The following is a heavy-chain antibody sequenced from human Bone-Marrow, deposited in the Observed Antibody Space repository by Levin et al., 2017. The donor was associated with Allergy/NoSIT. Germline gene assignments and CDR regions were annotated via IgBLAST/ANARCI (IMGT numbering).Heavy chain of an antibody. V-gene: IGHV3-30*04. CDR2: ISYDGSNK. D-gene: IGHD3-22*01. Sequence: GESLKISCAASGFTFSSYAMHWVRQAPGKGLEWVAVISYDGSNKYYADSVKGRFTISRDNSKNTLYLQMNSLRAEDTAVYYCARDRSGYYDSSGYYYDAFDIWGQGTMVTVSS. J-gene: IGHJ3*02. CDR3: ARDRSGYYDSSGYYYDAFDI. CDR1: GFTFSSYA.